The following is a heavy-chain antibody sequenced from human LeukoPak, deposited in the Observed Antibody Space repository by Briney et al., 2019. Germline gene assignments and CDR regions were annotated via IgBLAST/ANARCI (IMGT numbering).Heavy chain of an antibody. D-gene: IGHD6-13*01. J-gene: IGHJ1*01. CDR2: ISSNGSNT. CDR1: GFTFSTYA. Sequence: PGGSLRLSCSASGFTFSTYAMHWVRQAPGKGLEYVSAISSNGSNTYYADSVKGRFTISRDNSKNTLHLQMSSLRAEDTAVYYCVKDPYSRSWGYFQHWGQGTLVTVSS. V-gene: IGHV3-64D*06. CDR3: VKDPYSRSWGYFQH.